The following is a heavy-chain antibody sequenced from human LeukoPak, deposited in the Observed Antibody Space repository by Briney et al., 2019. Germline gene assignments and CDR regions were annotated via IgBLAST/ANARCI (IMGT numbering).Heavy chain of an antibody. CDR1: GGSISSYY. Sequence: SETLSLTCTVSGGSISSYYWSWIRQHPGKGLEWIGCIYYSGSTYYNPSLKSRVTISVDTSKNRFSLKLSSVTAADTAVYYCAKETTGDAFDIWGQGTMVTVSS. J-gene: IGHJ3*02. CDR2: IYYSGST. D-gene: IGHD4-17*01. CDR3: AKETTGDAFDI. V-gene: IGHV4-59*06.